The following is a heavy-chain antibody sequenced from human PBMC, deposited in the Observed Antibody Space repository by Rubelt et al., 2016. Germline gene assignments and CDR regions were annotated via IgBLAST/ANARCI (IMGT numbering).Heavy chain of an antibody. J-gene: IGHJ4*02. CDR1: NYA. CDR3: AKGVSSDWRPFDY. V-gene: IGHV3-23*01. Sequence: NYAMNWVRQAPGKGLEWVSALSGSGGDTFHADSVRGRFHISRDNSKNTLYLQMNSLRAEDTAVYYCAKGVSSDWRPFDYWGQGTLVTVSS. CDR2: LSGSGGDT. D-gene: IGHD3-22*01.